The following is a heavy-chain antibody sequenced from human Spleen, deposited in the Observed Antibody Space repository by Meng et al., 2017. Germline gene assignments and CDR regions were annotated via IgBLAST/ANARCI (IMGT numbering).Heavy chain of an antibody. J-gene: IGHJ4*02. Sequence: GESLKISCAASGFTFSSYWMSWVRQAPGKGLEWVANIKQDGSEKYYVDSVKGRFTISRDNAKNSLYLQMNSLRAEDTAVYYCARDERHVLRYFDWLLYHDYWGQGTLVTVSS. CDR3: ARDERHVLRYFDWLLYHDY. CDR1: GFTFSSYW. CDR2: IKQDGSEK. V-gene: IGHV3-7*01. D-gene: IGHD3-9*01.